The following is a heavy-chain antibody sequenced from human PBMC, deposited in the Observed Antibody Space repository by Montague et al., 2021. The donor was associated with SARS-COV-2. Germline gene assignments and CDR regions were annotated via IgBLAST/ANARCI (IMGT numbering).Heavy chain of an antibody. D-gene: IGHD3-3*01. CDR2: IYYSWST. V-gene: IGHV4-59*01. CDR3: ARVSRITIFGVVGWFDP. Sequence: SETLSLTCTVSGGSISSYYWSWIRQPPGKGLEWIGYIYYSWSTNYNPSLKSRVTISVDTSKNQFSLKLSSVTAADTAVYYCARVSRITIFGVVGWFDPWGQGTLVTVSS. CDR1: GGSISSYY. J-gene: IGHJ5*02.